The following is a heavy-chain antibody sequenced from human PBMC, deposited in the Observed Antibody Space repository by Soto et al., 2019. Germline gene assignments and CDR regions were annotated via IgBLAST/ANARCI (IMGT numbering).Heavy chain of an antibody. CDR2: IYYSGST. V-gene: IGHV4-59*01. D-gene: IGHD6-6*01. J-gene: IGHJ6*02. CDR3: ARAVVIAAPPAAYYSLAIHV. Sequence: SETLSLTCTVSGGSISSYYWSWIRQPPGKGLEWIGYIYYSGSTNYNPSLKSRVTISVDTSKNQFSLKLSSVTAADTAVYYCARAVVIAAPPAAYYSLAIHVWRQGAMLHVSS. CDR1: GGSISSYY.